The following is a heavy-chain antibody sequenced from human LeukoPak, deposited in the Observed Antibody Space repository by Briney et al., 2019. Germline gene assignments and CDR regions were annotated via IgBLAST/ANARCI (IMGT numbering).Heavy chain of an antibody. V-gene: IGHV4-34*01. CDR2: INHSGST. CDR3: ARLPIPPLPSANYYGMDV. D-gene: IGHD2-2*02. Sequence: SETLSLTCTVSGGSISIGDYYWSWIRQPPGKGLEWIGEINHSGSTNYNPSLKSRVTISVDTSKNQFSLKLSSVTAADTAVYYCARLPIPPLPSANYYGMDVWGQGTTVTVSS. CDR1: GGSISIGDYY. J-gene: IGHJ6*02.